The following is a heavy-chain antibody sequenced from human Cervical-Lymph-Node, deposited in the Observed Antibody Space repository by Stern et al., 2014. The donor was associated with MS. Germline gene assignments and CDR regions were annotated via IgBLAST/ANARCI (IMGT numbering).Heavy chain of an antibody. CDR3: AREVYSSGPSDY. Sequence: QAQLQESGPGLVKPSETLSLTCPVSGGSISSYYWSWIRQPPGKGLEGIGYIYYSGSTNYNPSLKSRVTISVDTSKNQFSLKLSSVTAADTAVYYCAREVYSSGPSDYWGQGTLVTVSS. CDR2: IYYSGST. J-gene: IGHJ4*02. D-gene: IGHD6-19*01. V-gene: IGHV4-59*01. CDR1: GGSISSYY.